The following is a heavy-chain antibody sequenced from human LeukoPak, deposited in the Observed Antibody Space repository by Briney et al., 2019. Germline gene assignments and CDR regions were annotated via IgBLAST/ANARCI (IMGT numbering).Heavy chain of an antibody. V-gene: IGHV3-15*01. CDR1: GFSFTDAW. Sequence: PGGSLRLSCAASGFSFTDAWMSWVRQAPGKGLEWVGHLKSKAAGGTTDYAAPVKARFTISGDDSKNTLYLQMNSLKTEDTAVYYCTTGNYWGQGTLLTVTS. CDR2: LKSKAAGGTT. CDR3: TTGNY. J-gene: IGHJ4*02.